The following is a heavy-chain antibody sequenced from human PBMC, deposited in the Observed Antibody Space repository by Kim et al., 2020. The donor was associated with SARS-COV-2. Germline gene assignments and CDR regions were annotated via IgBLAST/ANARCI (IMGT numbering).Heavy chain of an antibody. J-gene: IGHJ4*02. CDR1: GFTFSSYS. D-gene: IGHD3-22*01. CDR3: ARDTISYYYDSSGYAFGY. V-gene: IGHV3-48*02. Sequence: GGSLRLSCAASGFTFSSYSMNWVRQAPGKGLEWVSYISSSSSTIYYADSVKGRFTISRDNAKNSLYLQMNSLRDEDTAVYYCARDTISYYYDSSGYAFGYWGQGTLVTVSS. CDR2: ISSSSSTI.